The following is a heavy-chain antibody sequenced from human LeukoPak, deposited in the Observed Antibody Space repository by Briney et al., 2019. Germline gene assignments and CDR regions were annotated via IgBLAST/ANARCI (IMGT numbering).Heavy chain of an antibody. CDR2: INPNSGGT. D-gene: IGHD2-15*01. Sequence: ASVTVSCKASGYTFTGYYMHWVRQAPGQGLEWMGWINPNSGGTNYAQKFQGRVTMTRDTSISTAYMELSRLRSDDTAVYYCARDILGRSNGGSNYFGMEVWGQGTTVTVSS. J-gene: IGHJ6*02. CDR3: ARDILGRSNGGSNYFGMEV. CDR1: GYTFTGYY. V-gene: IGHV1-2*02.